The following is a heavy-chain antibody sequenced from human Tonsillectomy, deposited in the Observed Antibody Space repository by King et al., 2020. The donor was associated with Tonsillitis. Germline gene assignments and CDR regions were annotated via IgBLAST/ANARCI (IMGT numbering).Heavy chain of an antibody. Sequence: VQLVESGGGLVQPGRSLRLSCAASGFTFDDYAMHWVRQAPGKGLEWVSGISWNSGSIGYADSVKGRFTISRDNAKTSLYLQMNSRTAEDTALYYCAKDARMEYYYDSSGYFDYWGQGTLVTVSS. D-gene: IGHD3-22*01. CDR1: GFTFDDYA. V-gene: IGHV3-9*01. J-gene: IGHJ4*02. CDR3: AKDARMEYYYDSSGYFDY. CDR2: ISWNSGSI.